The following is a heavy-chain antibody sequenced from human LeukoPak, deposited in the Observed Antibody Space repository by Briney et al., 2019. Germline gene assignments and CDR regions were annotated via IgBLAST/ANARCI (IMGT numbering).Heavy chain of an antibody. V-gene: IGHV1-18*01. D-gene: IGHD1-26*01. Sequence: ASVKVSCKASGYTFTSYGISWVRQAPGQGLEWMGWISAYNGNTNYAQKLQGRVTMTTDTSTSTAYMELRSLRSDDTAVYYCARERGKMWKLLAPPGYFDLWGRGTLVTVSS. CDR1: GYTFTSYG. CDR2: ISAYNGNT. CDR3: ARERGKMWKLLAPPGYFDL. J-gene: IGHJ2*01.